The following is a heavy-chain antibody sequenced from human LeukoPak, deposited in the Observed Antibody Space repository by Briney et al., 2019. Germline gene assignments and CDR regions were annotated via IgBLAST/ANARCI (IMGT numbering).Heavy chain of an antibody. CDR3: ASRDSSSWHDAFDI. J-gene: IGHJ3*02. D-gene: IGHD6-13*01. CDR1: GFTFSDYY. CDR2: ISSSGSTI. Sequence: GGSLRLSCAASGFTFSDYYMSWIRQAPGKGLEWVSYISSSGSTIYYADSVKGRFTISSDNPKNSLYLQMNTLRAEDTAVYYCASRDSSSWHDAFDIWGQGTVVTVSS. V-gene: IGHV3-11*04.